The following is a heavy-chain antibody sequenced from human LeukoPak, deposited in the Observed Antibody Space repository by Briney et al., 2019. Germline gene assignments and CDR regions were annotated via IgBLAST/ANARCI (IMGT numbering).Heavy chain of an antibody. J-gene: IGHJ6*03. V-gene: IGHV4-59*01. D-gene: IGHD4-17*01. CDR2: IYYSGST. CDR3: ARKRLGWYYGEFYGCYMDV. CDR1: GGSISNYY. Sequence: PSETLSLTCTVSGGSISNYYWSWIRQPPGKGLEWIGYIYYSGSTNYNPSLKSRVTISVDTSKNQFSLKLSSVTAADTAVYYCARKRLGWYYGEFYGCYMDVWGKGTTVTISS.